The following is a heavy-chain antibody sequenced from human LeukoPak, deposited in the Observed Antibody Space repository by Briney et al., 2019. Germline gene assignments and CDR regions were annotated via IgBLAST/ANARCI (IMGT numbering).Heavy chain of an antibody. V-gene: IGHV3-33*06. CDR2: IWYDGSNK. J-gene: IGHJ4*02. Sequence: GGSLRLSCAASGFTFSSYGMHWVRQAPGKGLEWVAVIWYDGSNKYYADPVKGRFTISRDSSKNTLYLQMNSLRAEDTAVYYCAKTSSGWYDLDYWGQGTLVTVSS. D-gene: IGHD6-19*01. CDR1: GFTFSSYG. CDR3: AKTSSGWYDLDY.